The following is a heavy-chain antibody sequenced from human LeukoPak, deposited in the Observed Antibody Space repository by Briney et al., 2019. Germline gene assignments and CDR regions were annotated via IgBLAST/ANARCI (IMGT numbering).Heavy chain of an antibody. CDR1: GGSITNLDYY. CDR2: INHSGST. J-gene: IGHJ6*03. D-gene: IGHD1-20*01. Sequence: SETLSLTCTVSGGSITNLDYYWTWIRQPAGKGLERIGEINHSGSTNYNPSLKSRVTISVDTSKNQFSLKLSSVTAADTAVYYCARHSNTDTWNYYYMDVWGKGTTVTVSS. V-gene: IGHV4-39*01. CDR3: ARHSNTDTWNYYYMDV.